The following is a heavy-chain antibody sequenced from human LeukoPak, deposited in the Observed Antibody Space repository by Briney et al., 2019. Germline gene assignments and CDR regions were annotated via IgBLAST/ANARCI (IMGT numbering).Heavy chain of an antibody. CDR2: IDTSGST. Sequence: SETLSLTCTVSGGSISSFYWSWVRQPAGKRLEWIGRIDTSGSTHYNPSLRGRVTMSLDPSKKQFALKLNSVTVADTAVYYCARGLGGAYYYMDVWGKGTTVTVSS. D-gene: IGHD3-16*01. CDR3: ARGLGGAYYYMDV. J-gene: IGHJ6*03. V-gene: IGHV4-4*07. CDR1: GGSISSFY.